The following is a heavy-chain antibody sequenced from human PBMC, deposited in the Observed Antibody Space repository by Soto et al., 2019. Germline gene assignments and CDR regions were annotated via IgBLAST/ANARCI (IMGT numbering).Heavy chain of an antibody. Sequence: QVQLQQWGAGPLRPWMTLSLTCGVSGGSFSGYYWAWICQSPGKVLEWIGEINDRGSFNYNLSLKSRVSISVDTSKNHYSLNLRSVTAADTAVYYCARESHDILTGPPWVWYFDLWGRGTLVTVSS. CDR3: ARESHDILTGPPWVWYFDL. D-gene: IGHD3-9*01. CDR1: GGSFSGYY. V-gene: IGHV4-34*01. CDR2: INDRGSF. J-gene: IGHJ2*01.